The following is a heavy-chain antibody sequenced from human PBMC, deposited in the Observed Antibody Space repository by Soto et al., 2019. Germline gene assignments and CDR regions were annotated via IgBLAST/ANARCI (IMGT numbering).Heavy chain of an antibody. CDR3: ARSHSVVGYFYYGMDV. CDR1: GGTFSSYA. CDR2: IIPVFGTA. J-gene: IGHJ6*02. Sequence: QVQLVQSGAEVKKPGSSGKVSCTSSGGTFSSYAYSWVRQAPGQGLEWMGGIIPVFGTATYAQNFQGRLTITADEATRTAYMELSSLRSEDTAVYYCARSHSVVGYFYYGMDVWGQGTTVTVSS. V-gene: IGHV1-69*01. D-gene: IGHD4-4*01.